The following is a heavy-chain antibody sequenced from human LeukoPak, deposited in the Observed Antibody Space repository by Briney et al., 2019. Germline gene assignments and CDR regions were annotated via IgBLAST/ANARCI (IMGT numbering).Heavy chain of an antibody. CDR2: IYYSGNT. V-gene: IGHV4-59*01. D-gene: IGHD6-19*01. CDR3: ARDVKAVTAESYYHYIDV. CDR1: GGSINIDY. J-gene: IGHJ6*03. Sequence: SETLSLACTVSGGSINIDYWSWIRQPPGKGLEWIGNIYYSGNTNYSPSLKSRVTIAVDRSKKQLSLKLTSVTAADTAIYYCARDVKAVTAESYYHYIDVWGKGTTVTVSS.